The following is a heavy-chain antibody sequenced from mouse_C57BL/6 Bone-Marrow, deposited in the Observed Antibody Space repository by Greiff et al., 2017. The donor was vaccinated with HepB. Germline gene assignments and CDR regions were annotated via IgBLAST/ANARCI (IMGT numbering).Heavy chain of an antibody. V-gene: IGHV1-15*01. CDR3: TRREVVTDGD. J-gene: IGHJ2*01. D-gene: IGHD2-12*01. CDR2: IDPETGGT. CDR1: GYTFTDYE. Sequence: QVQLQQSGAELVRPGASVTLSCKASGYTFTDYEMHWVKQTPVHGLEWIGAIDPETGGTAYNQKFKGKAILTADKSSSTAYMELRSLTSEDSAVYYCTRREVVTDGDWGQGTTLTVSS.